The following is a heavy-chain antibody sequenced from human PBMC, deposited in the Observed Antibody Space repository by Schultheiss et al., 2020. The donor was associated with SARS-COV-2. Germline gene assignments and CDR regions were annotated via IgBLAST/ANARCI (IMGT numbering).Heavy chain of an antibody. CDR1: GGSISSLY. J-gene: IGHJ4*02. CDR3: ARVRRATGTKRVTSYYFDY. Sequence: SETLSLTCTVSGGSISSLYCSWIRQPPGKGLEWIGSVYYSGSTYYNPSLKSRVTISVDTSKNQFSLKLSSVTAADTAVYYCARVRRATGTKRVTSYYFDYWGQGTLVTVSS. CDR2: VYYSGST. D-gene: IGHD1-1*01. V-gene: IGHV4-59*11.